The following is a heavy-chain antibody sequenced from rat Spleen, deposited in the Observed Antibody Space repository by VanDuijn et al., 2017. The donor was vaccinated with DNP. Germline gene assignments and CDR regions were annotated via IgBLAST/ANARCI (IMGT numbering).Heavy chain of an antibody. CDR2: MWSDGDT. CDR3: ARDLIIRDTTSAMDA. D-gene: IGHD4-3*01. Sequence: QVQLEESGPGLMQPSETLSLTCTVSGFSLTSYHVHWVRQPPGKGLEWMGVMWSDGDTSYNSALKSRLSISRDTSKSQVFLKLNSLQTEDTATYYCARDLIIRDTTSAMDAWGQGTSVTVSS. V-gene: IGHV2-32*01. J-gene: IGHJ4*01. CDR1: GFSLTSYH.